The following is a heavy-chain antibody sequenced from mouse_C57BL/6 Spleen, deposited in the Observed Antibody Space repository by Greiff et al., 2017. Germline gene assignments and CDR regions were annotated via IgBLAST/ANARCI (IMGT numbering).Heavy chain of an antibody. CDR2: ISYDGSN. J-gene: IGHJ3*01. CDR3: AEGWLLRWFAY. Sequence: EVQRVESGPGLVKPSQSLSLTCSVTGYSITSGYYWNWIRQFPGNKLEWMGYISYDGSNNYNPSLKNRSSITRYTSKNQFFLTLNSVTTEDTATYYCAEGWLLRWFAYWGQGTLVTVSA. CDR1: GYSITSGYY. V-gene: IGHV3-6*01. D-gene: IGHD2-3*01.